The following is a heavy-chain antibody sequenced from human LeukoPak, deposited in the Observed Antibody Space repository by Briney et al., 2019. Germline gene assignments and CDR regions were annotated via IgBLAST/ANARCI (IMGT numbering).Heavy chain of an antibody. CDR1: GYTLSNHA. CDR3: ASGEVGVVYRAGGRYYYYYHAMDV. CDR2: ISADNGNT. Sequence: GASVTVSCKGSGYTLSNHAFSWVRQAPGQGLEWMGSISADNGNTNHAQKFQGRVSLTTDTSTSTAYMELRSLRSDDTAVYDCASGEVGVVYRAGGRYYYYYHAMDVWGQGTTVTVSS. J-gene: IGHJ6*02. V-gene: IGHV1-18*04. D-gene: IGHD2-15*01.